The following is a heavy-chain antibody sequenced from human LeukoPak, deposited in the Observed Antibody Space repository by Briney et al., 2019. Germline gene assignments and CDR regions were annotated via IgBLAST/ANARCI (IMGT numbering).Heavy chain of an antibody. D-gene: IGHD2-15*01. CDR1: GYTFTGYY. V-gene: IGHV1-8*02. J-gene: IGHJ6*03. CDR3: ARGLIGYCSGGSCYVYYYYYYMDV. Sequence: GASVKVSCKASGYTFTGYYMHWVRQAPGQGLEWMGWMNPNSGNTGYAQKFQGRVTMTRNTSISTAYMELSSLRSEDTAVYYCARGLIGYCSGGSCYVYYYYYYMDVWGKGTTVTVSS. CDR2: MNPNSGNT.